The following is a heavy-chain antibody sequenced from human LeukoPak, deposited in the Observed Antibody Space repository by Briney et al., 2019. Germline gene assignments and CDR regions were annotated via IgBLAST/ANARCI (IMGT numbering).Heavy chain of an antibody. J-gene: IGHJ4*02. Sequence: SETLSLTCAVSGGYISSGGYSWSWIRQPPGKGLEWIGYIYYSGRTYYNPSLKSRLTISVDTSKNQFSLKLTSVTAADTAVYYCARGGSSWVFDHWGQGSLVTVSS. CDR1: GGYISSGGYS. D-gene: IGHD6-13*01. CDR3: ARGGSSWVFDH. CDR2: IYYSGRT. V-gene: IGHV4-30-4*07.